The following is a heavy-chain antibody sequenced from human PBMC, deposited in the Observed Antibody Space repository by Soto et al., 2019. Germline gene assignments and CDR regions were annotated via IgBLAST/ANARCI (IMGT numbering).Heavy chain of an antibody. V-gene: IGHV4-4*07. CDR2: FHSSGST. J-gene: IGHJ5*02. Sequence: QVQLQESGPGLVKPSETLSLTCTVSGGAISSYYWSWLRQPAGKGLEWVGRFHSSGSTNYNPSLKSRLTMSVDTSKNQFSLKLSSVTAADTAVYYCVRDGGGNDTWGQGIPVTVSS. CDR1: GGAISSYY. CDR3: VRDGGGNDT. D-gene: IGHD3-16*01.